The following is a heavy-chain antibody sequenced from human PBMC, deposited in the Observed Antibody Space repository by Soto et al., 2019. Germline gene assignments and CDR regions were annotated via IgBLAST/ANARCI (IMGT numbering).Heavy chain of an antibody. CDR3: AKATATGGGAFDI. CDR2: ILVDGRT. Sequence: GGSLRLSCAASGFICSSYDMSWVRQAPGKGLEWVSTILVDGRTFYVDSVKGRFTISRDTSQNTVYLQMNSLTAGGTALYYCAKATATGGGAFDICGQGTMVTV. D-gene: IGHD2-8*02. J-gene: IGHJ3*02. V-gene: IGHV3-23*01. CDR1: GFICSSYD.